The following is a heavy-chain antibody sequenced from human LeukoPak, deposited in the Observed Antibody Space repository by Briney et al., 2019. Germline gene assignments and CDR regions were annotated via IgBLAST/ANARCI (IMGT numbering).Heavy chain of an antibody. J-gene: IGHJ4*02. CDR3: ASDRQWLVRGENY. V-gene: IGHV3-21*01. CDR2: ISSSSRYI. Sequence: GGPMRLSGAASGFTFSSYSMNWVRQAPGKGLESVSSISSSSRYIYYADSVKGRFTISRDNAKNSLYLQMNSLRAEDTAVYYCASDRQWLVRGENYWGQGTLVTVSS. CDR1: GFTFSSYS. D-gene: IGHD6-19*01.